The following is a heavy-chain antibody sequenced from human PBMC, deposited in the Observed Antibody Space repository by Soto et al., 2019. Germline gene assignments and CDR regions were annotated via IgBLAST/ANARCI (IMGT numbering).Heavy chain of an antibody. J-gene: IGHJ3*02. V-gene: IGHV4-59*08. CDR1: GGSISSYY. CDR2: IYYSGST. Sequence: SETLSLTCTVSGGSISSYYWSWIRQPPGKGLEWIGYIYYSGSTNYNPSLKSRVTISVDTSKNQFSLKLSSVTAADTAVYYCARHGYYDYIWGSYRLNAFDIWGQGTMVTVSS. CDR3: ARHGYYDYIWGSYRLNAFDI. D-gene: IGHD3-16*02.